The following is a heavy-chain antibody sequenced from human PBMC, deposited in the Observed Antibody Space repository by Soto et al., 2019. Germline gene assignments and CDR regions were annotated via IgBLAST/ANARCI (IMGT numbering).Heavy chain of an antibody. D-gene: IGHD2-15*01. J-gene: IGHJ5*02. Sequence: GWALCLACASSVFTFSSYTMHWVWQAPGKGLEWVAVISYDGSNKYYADSVKGRFTISRDNSKNTLYLQMNSLRAEDTAVYYCAREIVVVVAATKAWFDPWGPGTLVTVSS. CDR3: AREIVVVVAATKAWFDP. CDR1: VFTFSSYT. CDR2: ISYDGSNK. V-gene: IGHV3-30-3*01.